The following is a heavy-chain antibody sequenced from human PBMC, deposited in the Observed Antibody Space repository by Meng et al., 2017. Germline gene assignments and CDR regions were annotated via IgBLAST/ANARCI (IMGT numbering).Heavy chain of an antibody. J-gene: IGHJ4*02. V-gene: IGHV1-69*04. CDR3: ASHYYGSGSYYY. CDR2: IIPIRGIA. CDR1: GGTFSSYA. D-gene: IGHD3-10*01. Sequence: SVKVSCKASGGTFSSYAISWVRQAPGQGLEWMGRIIPIRGIANYAQKFQGRVTITADKSTSTAYMELSSLRSEDTAVYYCASHYYGSGSYYYWGQGTLVTVSS.